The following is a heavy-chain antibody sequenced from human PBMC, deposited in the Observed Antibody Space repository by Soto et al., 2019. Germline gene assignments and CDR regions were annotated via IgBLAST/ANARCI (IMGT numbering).Heavy chain of an antibody. J-gene: IGHJ5*02. CDR1: GASISGFY. CDR2: IYATGTT. CDR3: VRDGTKTLRDWFDP. D-gene: IGHD1-1*01. V-gene: IGHV4-4*07. Sequence: SETLSLTCTVSGASISGFYWSWIRKSAGKGPEWIGRIYATGTTDYNPSLKSRVMMSVDTSKKQFSLKLRSVTAADTAVYYCVRDGTKTLRDWFDPWGQGISVTVS.